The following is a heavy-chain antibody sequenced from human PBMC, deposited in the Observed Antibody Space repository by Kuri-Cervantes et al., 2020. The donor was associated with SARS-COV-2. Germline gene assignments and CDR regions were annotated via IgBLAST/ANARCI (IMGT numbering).Heavy chain of an antibody. Sequence: GESLKISCEASGFIFSDYAMDWVRQAPGKGLEWVAVIWYDGENEYYAGSVKGRFTISRDNSKNTVSLHMNSLRAEDTAVYYCARGGRYYFDYWGQGSLVTVSS. CDR3: ARGGRYYFDY. D-gene: IGHD1-26*01. V-gene: IGHV3-33*08. CDR1: GFIFSDYA. J-gene: IGHJ4*02. CDR2: IWYDGENE.